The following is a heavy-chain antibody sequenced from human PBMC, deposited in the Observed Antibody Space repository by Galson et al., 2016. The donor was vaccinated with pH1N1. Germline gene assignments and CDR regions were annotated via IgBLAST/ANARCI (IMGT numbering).Heavy chain of an antibody. CDR1: GDSVSSNSAA. CDR3: AREARVPATPGRYDYYGMDV. V-gene: IGHV6-1*01. Sequence: CAISGDSVSSNSAAWNWIRQSPSRGLEWLGRTYYRSKWFYNYAVSVQGRITINPDTSKNQFSLQLNSVTAADTAVYYCAREARVPATPGRYDYYGMDVWGQGTTVIVSS. J-gene: IGHJ6*02. D-gene: IGHD2-15*01. CDR2: TYYRSKWFY.